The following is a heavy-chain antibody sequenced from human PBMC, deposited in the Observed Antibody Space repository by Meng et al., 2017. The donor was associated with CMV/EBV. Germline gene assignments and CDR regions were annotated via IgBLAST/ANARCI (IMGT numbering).Heavy chain of an antibody. CDR2: INPNSGGT. CDR1: GGTFSSYT. Sequence: ASVKVSCKASGGTFSSYTISWVRQAPGQGLEWMGWINPNSGGTNYAQKFQGRVTMTRDTSISTAYMELSRLRSDDTAVYYCARSHSSSYYYYYYGMDVWGQGTTVTVSS. D-gene: IGHD6-6*01. CDR3: ARSHSSSYYYYYYGMDV. J-gene: IGHJ6*02. V-gene: IGHV1-2*02.